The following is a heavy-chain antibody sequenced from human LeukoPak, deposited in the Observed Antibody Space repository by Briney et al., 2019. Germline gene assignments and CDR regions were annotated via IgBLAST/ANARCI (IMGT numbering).Heavy chain of an antibody. V-gene: IGHV4-39*01. CDR1: GGSISSSSYY. CDR2: IYYSGST. D-gene: IGHD5-12*01. Sequence: PSETLSLTGTVSGGSISSSSYYWGWIRQPPGKGLEWIGSIYYSGSTYYNPSLKSRVTISVDTSKNQFSLKLSSVTAADTAVYYCARHPSGYRTDAFDIWGQGTMVTVSS. CDR3: ARHPSGYRTDAFDI. J-gene: IGHJ3*02.